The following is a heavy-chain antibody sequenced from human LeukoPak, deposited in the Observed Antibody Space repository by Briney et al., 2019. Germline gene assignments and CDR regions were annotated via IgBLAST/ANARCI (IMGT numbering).Heavy chain of an antibody. CDR1: GGSFSGFS. CDR2: INHSGST. Sequence: NPSETLSLTCAVYGGSFSGFSWSWIRQPPGKGLEWIGEINHSGSTNYNPSLKSRVTISVDTSKNQFSLNLRSVTAVDTAVYYCAKNGQSGFSFDPWGQGTLVTVSS. CDR3: AKNGQSGFSFDP. J-gene: IGHJ5*02. D-gene: IGHD3-3*01. V-gene: IGHV4-34*01.